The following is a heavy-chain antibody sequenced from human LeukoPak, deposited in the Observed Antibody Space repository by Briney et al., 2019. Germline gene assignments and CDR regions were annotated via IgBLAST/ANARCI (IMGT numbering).Heavy chain of an antibody. V-gene: IGHV1-46*01. CDR3: ARGGWGSFDY. Sequence: ASVKVSCKTSGYTFSNYGISWVRQAPGQGLEWMGIINPSGGSTSYAQKFQGRVTMTRDTSTSTVYMELSSLRSEDTAVYYCARGGWGSFDYWGQGTLVTVSS. J-gene: IGHJ4*02. D-gene: IGHD3-16*01. CDR1: GYTFSNYG. CDR2: INPSGGST.